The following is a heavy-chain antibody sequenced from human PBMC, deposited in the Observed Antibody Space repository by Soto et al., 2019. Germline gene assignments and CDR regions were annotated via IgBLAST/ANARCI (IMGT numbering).Heavy chain of an antibody. CDR2: IDPSDSYT. CDR3: ARHVGGSYLLFDH. Sequence: GESLKISCKGSGYSFTSYWITWVRQMPGKGLEWMGRIDPSDSYTNYSPSFEGHVTISVDKSIGTAYLQWGSLKASDTAVYYCARHVGGSYLLFDHWGQGTLVTVSS. CDR1: GYSFTSYW. D-gene: IGHD1-26*01. J-gene: IGHJ4*02. V-gene: IGHV5-10-1*01.